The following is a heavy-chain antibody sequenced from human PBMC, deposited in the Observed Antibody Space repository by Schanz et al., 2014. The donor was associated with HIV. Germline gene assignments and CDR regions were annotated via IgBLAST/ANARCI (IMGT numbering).Heavy chain of an antibody. V-gene: IGHV3-33*01. D-gene: IGHD3-3*01. CDR3: ARDCRPEYDFGSGSICVFGMDV. CDR2: IWNDGSNK. CDR1: GFTFSSYG. J-gene: IGHJ6*02. Sequence: QVQLVESGGGVVQPGRSLRLSCAASGFTFSSYGMHWVRQAPGKGLEWVAVIWNDGSNKYYADSVKGRFTISRDNSKSSLYLRMNSLRAEDTAVYYCARDCRPEYDFGSGSICVFGMDVWGQGTTVTVSS.